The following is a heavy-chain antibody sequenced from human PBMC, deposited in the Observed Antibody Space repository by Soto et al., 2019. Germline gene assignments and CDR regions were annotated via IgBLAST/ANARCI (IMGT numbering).Heavy chain of an antibody. CDR3: ARDVDADFRTDFDY. Sequence: GGSLRLSCAASGFTFSSYAMSWVRQAPGKGLEWISGISGSGDITYYADSVRGRFTISRDNAENTVYLEMDSLRAEDTAVYYCARDVDADFRTDFDYWGRGTLVTVSS. CDR2: ISGSGDIT. CDR1: GFTFSSYA. J-gene: IGHJ4*02. D-gene: IGHD4-17*01. V-gene: IGHV3-23*01.